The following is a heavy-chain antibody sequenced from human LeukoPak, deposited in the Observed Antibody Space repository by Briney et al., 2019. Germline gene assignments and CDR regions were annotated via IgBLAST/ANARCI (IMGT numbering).Heavy chain of an antibody. CDR1: GGSFSGYY. V-gene: IGHV4-34*01. J-gene: IGHJ3*02. CDR3: ARGDYYDSFNAFDI. D-gene: IGHD3-22*01. CDR2: INHSGST. Sequence: PSETLSLTCAVYGGSFSGYYWSWIRQPPGKGLEWIGEINHSGSTNCNPSLKSRVTISVDTSKNQFSLKLSSVTAADTAVYYCARGDYYDSFNAFDIWGQGTMVTVSS.